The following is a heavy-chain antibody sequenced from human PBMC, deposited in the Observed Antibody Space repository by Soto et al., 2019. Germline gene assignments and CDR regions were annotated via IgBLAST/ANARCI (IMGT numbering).Heavy chain of an antibody. CDR1: GGSISSYY. Sequence: QVQLQESGPGLVKPSETLSLTCTVSGGSISSYYWSWIRQPPGKGLEWIGYIYYSGSTNYNPSLKSRVTISVDTSKNQFSLKLSSVTAVDTAVYYCARAGGSPDYWGQGTLVTVSS. CDR2: IYYSGST. V-gene: IGHV4-59*08. J-gene: IGHJ4*02. D-gene: IGHD1-26*01. CDR3: ARAGGSPDY.